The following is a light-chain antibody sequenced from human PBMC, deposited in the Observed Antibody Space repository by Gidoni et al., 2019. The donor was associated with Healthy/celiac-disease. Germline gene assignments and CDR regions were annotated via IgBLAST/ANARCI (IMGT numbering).Light chain of an antibody. Sequence: DIQMTQSPASLSASVGDRVTITCQAGQDISNYLNWYQQKPGKAPKLLIYDASNLETGVPSRFSGSGSGTDFTFTIISLQPEDIATYYCQQYDNRLTFGPGTKVDIK. V-gene: IGKV1-33*01. CDR3: QQYDNRLT. CDR1: QDISNY. J-gene: IGKJ3*01. CDR2: DAS.